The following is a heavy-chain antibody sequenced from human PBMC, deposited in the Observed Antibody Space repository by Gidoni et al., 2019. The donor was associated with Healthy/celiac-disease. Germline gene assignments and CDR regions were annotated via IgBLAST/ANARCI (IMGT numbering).Heavy chain of an antibody. V-gene: IGHV3-21*01. CDR2: ISSSSSYI. Sequence: EVQLVESGGGLVKPGGSLRLSCAASGFTFSSYSLNWVRQAPGKGLEWVSSISSSSSYIYYADSVKGRFTISRDNAKNSLYLQMNSLRAEDTAVYYCARDLGALGEYFQHWGQGTLVTVSS. CDR1: GFTFSSYS. D-gene: IGHD3-16*01. CDR3: ARDLGALGEYFQH. J-gene: IGHJ1*01.